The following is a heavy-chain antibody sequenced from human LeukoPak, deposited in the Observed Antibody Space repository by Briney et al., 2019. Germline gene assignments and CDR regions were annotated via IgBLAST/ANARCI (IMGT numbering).Heavy chain of an antibody. CDR2: IYPGDSDT. J-gene: IGHJ5*02. V-gene: IGHV5-51*01. CDR3: ARHLSVAATIGNWFDP. CDR1: GYRFTNYW. D-gene: IGHD2-15*01. Sequence: PGESLKISAKGSGYRFTNYWIGWVRQIPGKGLEWMGIIYPGDSDTRYSPSFQGQVTISADKSISTAYLQWSSLKASDTAMYYCARHLSVAATIGNWFDPWGQGTLVTVSS.